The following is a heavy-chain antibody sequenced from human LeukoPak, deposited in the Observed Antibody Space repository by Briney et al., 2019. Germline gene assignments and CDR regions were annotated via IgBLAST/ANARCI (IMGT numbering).Heavy chain of an antibody. CDR2: IYTSGST. J-gene: IGHJ3*02. V-gene: IGHV4-4*07. Sequence: SETLSLTCTVSGGSISSYYWSWIRQPAGKGLEWIGRIYTSGSTNYNPSLKSRVTMSVDTSKNQFSLKLSSVTAADTAVYYCARAHSSGWSFDASDIWGQGTMVTVSS. CDR3: ARAHSSGWSFDASDI. CDR1: GGSISSYY. D-gene: IGHD6-19*01.